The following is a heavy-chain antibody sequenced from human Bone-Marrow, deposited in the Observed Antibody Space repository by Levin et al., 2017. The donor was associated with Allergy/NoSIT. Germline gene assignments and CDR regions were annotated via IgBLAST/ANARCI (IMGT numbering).Heavy chain of an antibody. CDR3: ASVAGAGPFDY. Sequence: GSLRLSCTVSGGSISSSSYYWGWIRQPPGKGLEWIGSIYYSGSTYYNPSLKSRVTISVDTSKNQFSLKLSSVTAADTAVYYCASVAGAGPFDYWGQGTLVTVSS. V-gene: IGHV4-39*07. J-gene: IGHJ4*02. D-gene: IGHD6-19*01. CDR1: GGSISSSSYY. CDR2: IYYSGST.